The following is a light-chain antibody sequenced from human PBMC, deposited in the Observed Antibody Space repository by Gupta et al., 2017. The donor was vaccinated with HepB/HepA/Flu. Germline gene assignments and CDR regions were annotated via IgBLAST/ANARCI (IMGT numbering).Light chain of an antibody. Sequence: DIQMTKSPSTLSASVGDRVTISCRASQNINKWLAWYQQKPGKAPKVLIYEASSLVSGVPSRFSGGGSGTEFTLTISSLQPDDFATYYCQNYNSYSETFGQGTKVEIK. J-gene: IGKJ1*01. V-gene: IGKV1-5*03. CDR3: QNYNSYSET. CDR2: EAS. CDR1: QNINKW.